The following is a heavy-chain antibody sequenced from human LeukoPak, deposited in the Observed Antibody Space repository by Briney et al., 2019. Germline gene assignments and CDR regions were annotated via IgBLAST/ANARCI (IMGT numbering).Heavy chain of an antibody. CDR3: ATFRSAAPAFDN. CDR2: IYTSGST. J-gene: IGHJ4*02. D-gene: IGHD2-2*01. V-gene: IGHV4-61*09. Sequence: PSQTLSLTCTVSGASFSSGSHYWSWVRQPAGKGLEWIGHIYTSGSTTFNPSLKSRVTISVDTSNNQFSLNLKSVTASDTAVYYCATFRSAAPAFDNWGQGTLVTVSS. CDR1: GASFSSGSHY.